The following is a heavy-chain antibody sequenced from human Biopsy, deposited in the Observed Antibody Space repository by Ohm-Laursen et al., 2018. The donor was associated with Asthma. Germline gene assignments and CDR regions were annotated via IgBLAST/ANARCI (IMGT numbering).Heavy chain of an antibody. CDR1: GFTFGAFW. D-gene: IGHD3-22*01. Sequence: SLRLSCAASGFTFGAFWMSWGRQTPGKGLEWVSVIYSGGTSHTADSVRGRFTISRDYSKNTLYLQMHSLRAEDTAVYYCARGDSSNWSHYYFDYWGQGTLVTVSS. J-gene: IGHJ4*02. V-gene: IGHV3-53*01. CDR3: ARGDSSNWSHYYFDY. CDR2: IYSGGTS.